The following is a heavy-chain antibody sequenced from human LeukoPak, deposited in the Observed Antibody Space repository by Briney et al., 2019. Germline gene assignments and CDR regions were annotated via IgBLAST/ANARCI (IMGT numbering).Heavy chain of an antibody. CDR2: MNPNSGNT. CDR3: ARDGYDSSGYYGYYYYYMDV. D-gene: IGHD3-22*01. CDR1: GYTFTSYD. V-gene: IGHV1-8*03. Sequence: ASVNVSCKASGYTFTSYDINWVRQATGQPLEWMGWMNPNSGNTGYAQKFQGRVTITRNTSISTAYMELSSLRSEDTAVYYCARDGYDSSGYYGYYYYYMDVWGKGTTVTVSS. J-gene: IGHJ6*03.